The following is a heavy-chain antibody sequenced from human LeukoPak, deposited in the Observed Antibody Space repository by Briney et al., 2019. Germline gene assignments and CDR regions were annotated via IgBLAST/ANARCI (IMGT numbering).Heavy chain of an antibody. CDR1: GGSISSGSYY. Sequence: SETLSLTCTVSGGSISSGSYYWSWIRQPAGKGLEWIGRIYTSGSTNYNPSLKSRVTISVDTSKNQFSLKLSSVTAADTAVYYCASFLAGYYYDSSGFLGIGIGYWGQGTLVTVSS. V-gene: IGHV4-61*02. D-gene: IGHD3-22*01. CDR3: ASFLAGYYYDSSGFLGIGIGY. J-gene: IGHJ4*02. CDR2: IYTSGST.